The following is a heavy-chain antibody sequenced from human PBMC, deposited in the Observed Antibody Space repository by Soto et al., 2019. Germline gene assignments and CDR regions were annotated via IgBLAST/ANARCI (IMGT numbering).Heavy chain of an antibody. Sequence: EVQLVESGGGLVQPGGSLRLSCAASGFTVSSNYMSWVRQAPGKGLAWVSVIYSGGSTYYADSVKGRFTISRDNSKNTLYLQMNSLRAEDTAVYYCARGGHYGDTSYYFDYWGQGTLVTVSS. D-gene: IGHD4-17*01. CDR1: GFTVSSNY. CDR2: IYSGGST. V-gene: IGHV3-66*01. CDR3: ARGGHYGDTSYYFDY. J-gene: IGHJ4*02.